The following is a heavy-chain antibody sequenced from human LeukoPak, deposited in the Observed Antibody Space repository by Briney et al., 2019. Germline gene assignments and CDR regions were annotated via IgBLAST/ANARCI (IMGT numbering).Heavy chain of an antibody. CDR3: ARGRGIYYDSSGYLRYFDY. CDR2: IYYSGST. D-gene: IGHD3-22*01. J-gene: IGHJ4*02. V-gene: IGHV4-39*07. CDR1: GGSISGSSYY. Sequence: SETLSLTCTVSGGSISGSSYYWGWIRQPPGKGLEWIGSIYYSGSTYYNPSLKSRVTISVDTSKNQFSLKLSSVTAADTAVYYCARGRGIYYDSSGYLRYFDYWGQGTLVTVSS.